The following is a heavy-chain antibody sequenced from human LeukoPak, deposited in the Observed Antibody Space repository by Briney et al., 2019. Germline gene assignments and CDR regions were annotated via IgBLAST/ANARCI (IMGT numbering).Heavy chain of an antibody. D-gene: IGHD1-26*01. Sequence: SETLSLTCTVSGGSISSYWSWIRQPAGKGLEWIGRIYGSGTTNYNPSLKSRVTISVDTSKNQFSLKLSSVTAADTAVYYCARGGATYAGIDYWGQGTLVTVSS. J-gene: IGHJ4*02. CDR2: IYGSGTT. CDR3: ARGGATYAGIDY. CDR1: GGSISSY. V-gene: IGHV4-4*07.